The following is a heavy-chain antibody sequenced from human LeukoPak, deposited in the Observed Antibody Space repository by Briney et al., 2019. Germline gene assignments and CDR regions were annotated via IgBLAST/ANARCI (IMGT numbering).Heavy chain of an antibody. Sequence: SETLSLTCTVSGGSFSNYNYYWGWIRQSPGKGLEWIGSIHYVGSTYYNPSLKSRVTISVDTSKNQFSLNLSSVTAADTAVYYGARQNNFDFWSGFFDYWGLGALVTVSS. CDR3: ARQNNFDFWSGFFDY. CDR1: GGSFSNYNYY. J-gene: IGHJ4*02. V-gene: IGHV4-39*01. D-gene: IGHD3-3*01. CDR2: IHYVGST.